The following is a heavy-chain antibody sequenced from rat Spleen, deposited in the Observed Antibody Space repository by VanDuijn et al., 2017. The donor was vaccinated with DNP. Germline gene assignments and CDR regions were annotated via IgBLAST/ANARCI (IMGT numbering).Heavy chain of an antibody. V-gene: IGHV5-22*01. D-gene: IGHD1-11*01. Sequence: EVQLVESGGGLVQPGRSLKLSCAASGFIFSDYYMAWVRQVPTKGLEWVAYISCGGGSTNNGDSVKGRFKISRDMAKTTHYLQMNSLRAEDMATYYCARGPNYGSGPDFFDYWGQGVMVTVSS. CDR1: GFIFSDYY. CDR3: ARGPNYGSGPDFFDY. J-gene: IGHJ2*01. CDR2: ISCGGGST.